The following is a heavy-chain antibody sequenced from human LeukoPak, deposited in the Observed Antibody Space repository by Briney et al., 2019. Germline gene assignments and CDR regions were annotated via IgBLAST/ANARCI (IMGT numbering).Heavy chain of an antibody. D-gene: IGHD3-3*01. J-gene: IGHJ6*02. Sequence: ASVKVSCEASGYTFTGYYMHWVRQAPGQGLEWMGWINPNSGGTNYAQKFQGRVTMTRDTSISTAYMELSRLRSDDTAVYYCARSDRRFLEWLLPHYGMDVWGQGTTVTVSS. CDR3: ARSDRRFLEWLLPHYGMDV. V-gene: IGHV1-2*02. CDR2: INPNSGGT. CDR1: GYTFTGYY.